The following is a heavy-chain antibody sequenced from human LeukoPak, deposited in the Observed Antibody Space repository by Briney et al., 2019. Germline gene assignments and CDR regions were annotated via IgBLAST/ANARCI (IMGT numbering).Heavy chain of an antibody. V-gene: IGHV3-48*01. Sequence: PGRSLRLSCAASGFTFSSYSMNWVRQAPGKGLEWVSYISSSSSIIYYADSVKGRFTISRDNAKNSLYLQMNSLRAEDTAVYYCARDGPGGGDYWGQGTLVTVSS. CDR2: ISSSSSII. CDR1: GFTFSSYS. D-gene: IGHD1-26*01. J-gene: IGHJ4*02. CDR3: ARDGPGGGDY.